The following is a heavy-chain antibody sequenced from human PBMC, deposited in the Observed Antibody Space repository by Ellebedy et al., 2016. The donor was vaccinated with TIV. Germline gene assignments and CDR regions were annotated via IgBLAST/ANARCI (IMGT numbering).Heavy chain of an antibody. D-gene: IGHD3-3*01. CDR1: GFTFSNYW. CDR3: AREIESVFGDAFDI. CDR2: IRPDGSTA. Sequence: GESLKISXAASGFTFSNYWMHWVRQAPGKGLEWVSRIRPDGSTADYADSVRGRFTISRDNSKNTLYLQMNSLRAEDTAVYYCAREIESVFGDAFDIWGQGTMVTVSS. J-gene: IGHJ3*02. V-gene: IGHV3-74*01.